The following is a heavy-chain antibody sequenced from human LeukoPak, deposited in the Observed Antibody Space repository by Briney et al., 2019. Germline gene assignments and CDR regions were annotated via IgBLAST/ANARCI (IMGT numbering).Heavy chain of an antibody. CDR3: AKDKRHTSGWYYDY. D-gene: IGHD6-19*01. Sequence: PGGSLRLSCVASGFTFSSYVMSWVRQAPGKGLECVSAMSGSGGSTYYADSVKGRFTISRDNSKNTLYLQMNNLRAEDTAVYYCAKDKRHTSGWYYDYWGQRTLVTVSS. J-gene: IGHJ4*02. V-gene: IGHV3-23*01. CDR2: MSGSGGST. CDR1: GFTFSSYV.